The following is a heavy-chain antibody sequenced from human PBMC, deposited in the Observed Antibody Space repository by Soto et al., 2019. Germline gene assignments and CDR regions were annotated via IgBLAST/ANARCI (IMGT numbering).Heavy chain of an antibody. CDR3: ARGFEPGGYCSGGSCDGGNYGMDV. J-gene: IGHJ6*02. D-gene: IGHD2-15*01. CDR2: ISYDGSNK. CDR1: GFTFSSYA. V-gene: IGHV3-30-3*01. Sequence: GGSLRLSCAASGFTFSSYAMHWVRQAPGKGLEWVAVISYDGSNKYYADSVKGRFTISRDNSKNTLYLQMNSLRAEDTAVYYCARGFEPGGYCSGGSCDGGNYGMDVWGQGTTVTVSS.